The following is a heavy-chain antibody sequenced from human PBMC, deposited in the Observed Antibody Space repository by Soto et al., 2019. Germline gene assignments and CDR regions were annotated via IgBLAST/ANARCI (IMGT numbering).Heavy chain of an antibody. CDR2: IIPIFGTA. Sequence: ASVKVSCKASGGTFSSYAISWVRQAPGQGLEWMGGIIPIFGTANYAQKFQGRVTITADESTSTAYMELSSLRSEDTAVYYCASCQGGDCYTRYYFDYWGQGTLVTVSS. V-gene: IGHV1-69*13. D-gene: IGHD2-21*02. J-gene: IGHJ4*02. CDR3: ASCQGGDCYTRYYFDY. CDR1: GGTFSSYA.